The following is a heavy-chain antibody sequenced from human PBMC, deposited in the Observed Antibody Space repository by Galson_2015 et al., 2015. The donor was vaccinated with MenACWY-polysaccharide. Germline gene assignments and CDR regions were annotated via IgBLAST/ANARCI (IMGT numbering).Heavy chain of an antibody. D-gene: IGHD6-19*01. CDR3: ARVAGRDPFHY. Sequence: CAISGDSVPSNRAAWSWIRQSPSRGLEWLGRTYYRTKWYNDYAVSVKSRITINPDTSKNQFSLQLNSVTPEDTAVYYCARVAGRDPFHYWGQGTLVTVS. J-gene: IGHJ4*02. CDR1: GDSVPSNRAA. CDR2: TYYRTKWYN. V-gene: IGHV6-1*01.